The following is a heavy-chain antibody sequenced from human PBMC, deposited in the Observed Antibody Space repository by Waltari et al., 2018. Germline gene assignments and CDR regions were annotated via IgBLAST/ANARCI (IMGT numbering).Heavy chain of an antibody. J-gene: IGHJ3*02. CDR3: ARERSGYGTTGDAFDI. Sequence: QVQLVQSGAEVKKPGSSVKVSCKASGGTFSTSALTWVRQAPGQGLEWMGGIIPFFGSANYAQKFQGRVTITADASTNIAYMDLSSLRSEDTAVYYCARERSGYGTTGDAFDIWGQGTMVTVSS. CDR2: IIPFFGSA. CDR1: GGTFSTSA. D-gene: IGHD5-12*01. V-gene: IGHV1-69*01.